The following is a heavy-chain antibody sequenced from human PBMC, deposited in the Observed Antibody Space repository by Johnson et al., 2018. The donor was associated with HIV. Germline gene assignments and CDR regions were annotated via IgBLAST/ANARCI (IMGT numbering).Heavy chain of an antibody. V-gene: IGHV3-30*04. D-gene: IGHD3-22*01. J-gene: IGHJ3*02. Sequence: VQLVESGGGVVQPGRSLRLSCAASGFTFSSYAMHWVRQAPGKGLEWVAVISYDGSNKYYADSVKGRFTISRDNSKNTLYLQMNSLRAEDTAVYYCARAPNYYYDGSGYGGALDIWGQGTMVTVSS. CDR1: GFTFSSYA. CDR3: ARAPNYYYDGSGYGGALDI. CDR2: ISYDGSNK.